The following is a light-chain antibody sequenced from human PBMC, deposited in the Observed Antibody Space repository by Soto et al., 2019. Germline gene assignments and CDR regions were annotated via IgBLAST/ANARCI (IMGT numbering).Light chain of an antibody. V-gene: IGKV3-15*01. J-gene: IGKJ5*01. CDR3: QQYKNWPL. CDR1: HSVNSH. Sequence: IMMTQSPATLSVSAGERVTLSCRTSHSVNSHVAWYQQKPGQAPRXLLYGASTRATGIPVRFSGSGFGTEFTLTISSLQSEDFAVYYCQQYKNWPLFGQGTRLEIK. CDR2: GAS.